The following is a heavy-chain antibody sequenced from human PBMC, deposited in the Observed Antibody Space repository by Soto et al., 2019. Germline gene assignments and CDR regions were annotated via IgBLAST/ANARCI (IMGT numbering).Heavy chain of an antibody. D-gene: IGHD3-16*01. CDR3: ARGLTMGQLPSHFDH. CDR2: VHSSGIT. J-gene: IGHJ5*02. Sequence: SETLSLTCTASGGSVSNDNFYWSWIRQPPGKGLEWIGYVHSSGITNYNPSLKRRVTISVDTSRNQFSLRLSSVTAADTAVYYCARGLTMGQLPSHFDHWGQGTLVTVSS. V-gene: IGHV4-61*01. CDR1: GGSVSNDNFY.